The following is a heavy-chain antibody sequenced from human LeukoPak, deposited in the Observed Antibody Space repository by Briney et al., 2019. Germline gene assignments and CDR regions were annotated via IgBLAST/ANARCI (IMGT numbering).Heavy chain of an antibody. D-gene: IGHD4-23*01. CDR2: INPNSGGT. V-gene: IGHV1-2*02. CDR1: GYTFTGYY. J-gene: IGHJ6*03. Sequence: ASVKVSCKASGYTFTGYYMHWVRQAPGQGLEWMGWINPNSGGTNFAQKFQGRITMTRDTSISTAYMELSGLRSDDTAVYYCARDAVVTPWYYNYMDVWGKGTTVTVSS. CDR3: ARDAVVTPWYYNYMDV.